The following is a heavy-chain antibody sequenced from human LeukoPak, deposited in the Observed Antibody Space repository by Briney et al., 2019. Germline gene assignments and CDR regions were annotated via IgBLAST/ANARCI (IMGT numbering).Heavy chain of an antibody. CDR1: GGSFSGYY. J-gene: IGHJ4*02. CDR3: ARAGSGYYYGPGLYYFDY. CDR2: INHSGST. V-gene: IGHV4-34*01. Sequence: SETLSLTCAVYGGSFSGYYWSWIRQPPGKGLEWIGEINHSGSTNYNPSLESRVTISVDTPKNQFSLKLSSVTAADTAVYYCARAGSGYYYGPGLYYFDYWGQGTLVTVSS. D-gene: IGHD3-22*01.